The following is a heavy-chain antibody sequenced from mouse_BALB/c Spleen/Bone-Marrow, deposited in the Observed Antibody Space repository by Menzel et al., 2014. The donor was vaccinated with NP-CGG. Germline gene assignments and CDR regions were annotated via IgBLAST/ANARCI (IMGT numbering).Heavy chain of an antibody. CDR3: ARYRLGTYFDY. CDR2: VDPANGNT. V-gene: IGHV14-3*02. CDR1: GFNIKDTY. J-gene: IGHJ2*01. Sequence: EVQLQQSGAELVKPGASVKLSCTASGFNIKDTYMHWVKQRPEQGLEWIGRVDPANGNTKYDPKFQGKATIPADTSSNTAYLQLSSLTSEDTDVYYCARYRLGTYFDYWGQGTTLTVSS. D-gene: IGHD2-14*01.